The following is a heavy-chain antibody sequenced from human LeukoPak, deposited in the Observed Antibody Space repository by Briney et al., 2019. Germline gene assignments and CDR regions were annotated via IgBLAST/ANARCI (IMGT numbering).Heavy chain of an antibody. CDR1: GGTFSSYA. D-gene: IGHD3-10*01. CDR2: IIPIFGTA. CDR3: ARGSGRNYYYYYMDV. V-gene: IGHV1-69*05. Sequence: GSSVKVSCKASGGTFSSYAISWVRQAPGQGVEWMGGIIPIFGTANYAQKLQGRVTIPTDESTSTAYMELSSLSSEDTAVYYCARGSGRNYYYYYMDVWGKGTTVTVSS. J-gene: IGHJ6*03.